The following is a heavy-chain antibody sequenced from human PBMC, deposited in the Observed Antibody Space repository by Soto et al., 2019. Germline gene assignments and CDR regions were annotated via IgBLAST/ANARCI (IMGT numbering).Heavy chain of an antibody. CDR1: GGSFSGYY. D-gene: IGHD3-9*01. V-gene: IGHV4-34*01. J-gene: IGHJ2*01. Sequence: QVQLQQWGAGPLRPLETLSLTCGVSGGSFSGYYCAWLRQSPGKGLEWIGEINDRGSINYNPSLKSRVSMSVDTLKNHYSLDLRSGTAADTAVYYCARESHDILAGPPWVWYFDLWGRGTLVTVSS. CDR2: INDRGSI. CDR3: ARESHDILAGPPWVWYFDL.